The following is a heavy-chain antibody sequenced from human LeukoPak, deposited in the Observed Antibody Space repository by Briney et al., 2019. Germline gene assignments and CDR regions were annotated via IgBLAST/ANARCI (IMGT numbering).Heavy chain of an antibody. J-gene: IGHJ3*02. Sequence: PSETLSLTCAVYGGSFSGYYWSWIRQPPGKGLEWIGEINHSGSTNYNPSLKSRVTISVDTSKNQFSLKLSSVTAADTAVYYCARDVGVYGVIDAFDIWGQGTMVSVSS. D-gene: IGHD5/OR15-5a*01. CDR3: ARDVGVYGVIDAFDI. CDR2: INHSGST. CDR1: GGSFSGYY. V-gene: IGHV4-34*01.